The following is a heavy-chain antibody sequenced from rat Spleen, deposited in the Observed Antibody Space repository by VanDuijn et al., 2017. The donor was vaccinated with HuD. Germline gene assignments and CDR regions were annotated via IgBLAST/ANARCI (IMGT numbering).Heavy chain of an antibody. CDR2: ISTDGGNT. Sequence: EVQLVETGGGLVQPGRSLKLSCVASGFTFSNYWMYWIRQAPGKGLEWVSSISTDGGNTYYPDSVKGRFTISRDNAENTVYLQMISLRSEDTATYYCAKDRVGGFVMDAWGQGAPVTVSS. V-gene: IGHV5-58*01. J-gene: IGHJ4*01. CDR3: AKDRVGGFVMDA. CDR1: GFTFSNYW. D-gene: IGHD1-11*01.